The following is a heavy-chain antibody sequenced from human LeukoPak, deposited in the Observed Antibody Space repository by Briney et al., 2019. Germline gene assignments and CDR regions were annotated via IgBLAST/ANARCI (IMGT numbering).Heavy chain of an antibody. CDR3: AKDLAAAGSDAFDI. Sequence: GGSLRLSCAASGFTFDDYAMHWVRQAPGNGLKWLSGISWNSGSIGYADSMKSRFTISRDNAKNSLYLQMNSLRAEDTALYYCAKDLAAAGSDAFDIWGQGTMVTVSS. V-gene: IGHV3-9*01. CDR1: GFTFDDYA. D-gene: IGHD6-13*01. CDR2: ISWNSGSI. J-gene: IGHJ3*02.